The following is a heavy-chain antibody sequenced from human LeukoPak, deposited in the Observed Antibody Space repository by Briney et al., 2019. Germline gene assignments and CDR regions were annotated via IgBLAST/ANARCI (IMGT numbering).Heavy chain of an antibody. CDR3: ARDRWGNQLLSYYFDY. Sequence: SGGSLRLSCAASGFTFSSYGMHWVRQAPGKGLEWVAVISYDGSNKYYADSVKGRFTISRDNSKNTLYLQMNSLRAEDTAVYYCARDRWGNQLLSYYFDYWGQGTLVTVSS. D-gene: IGHD2-2*01. CDR1: GFTFSSYG. J-gene: IGHJ4*02. CDR2: ISYDGSNK. V-gene: IGHV3-30*19.